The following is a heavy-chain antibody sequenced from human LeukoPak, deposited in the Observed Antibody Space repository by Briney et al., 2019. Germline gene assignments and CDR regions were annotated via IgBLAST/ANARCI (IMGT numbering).Heavy chain of an antibody. Sequence: PGGSLRLSCAASGFTFSSYAMSWVRQAPGKGLEWVSAISGRGGSTYYADSVKGRFTVSRDNSKNTLYLQMNSLRAEDTAVYYCAKIRDSSGWYFDYWGQGTLVTVSS. V-gene: IGHV3-23*01. CDR2: ISGRGGST. CDR1: GFTFSSYA. J-gene: IGHJ4*02. D-gene: IGHD6-19*01. CDR3: AKIRDSSGWYFDY.